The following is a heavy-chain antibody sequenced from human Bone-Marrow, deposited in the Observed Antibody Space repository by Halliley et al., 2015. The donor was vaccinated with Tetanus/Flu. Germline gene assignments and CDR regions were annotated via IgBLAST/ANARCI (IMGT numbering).Heavy chain of an antibody. CDR2: ISSSDSNR. CDR3: ARDRSVGYHDGGSFILIDAFDI. Sequence: SLRLSCAASGFTFSSYEMNWVRQAPGKGLEWLSYISSSDSNRHYADSVKGRFTISRDNAKNSLYLQMDSLRAEDTAVYYCARDRSVGYHDGGSFILIDAFDIWGQGTMVIVSS. J-gene: IGHJ3*02. D-gene: IGHD3-22*01. CDR1: GFTFSSYE. V-gene: IGHV3-48*03.